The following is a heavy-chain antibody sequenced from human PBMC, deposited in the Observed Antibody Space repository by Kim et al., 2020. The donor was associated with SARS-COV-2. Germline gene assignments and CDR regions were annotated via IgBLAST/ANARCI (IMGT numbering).Heavy chain of an antibody. V-gene: IGHV5-51*01. CDR2: IYPGDSDV. Sequence: GESLKISCKASGYSFTNYGIGWVGQMPGKGLEWMGIIYPGDSDVKYSPSFQGQVTISADKSISTAYLQWSSLKASDTAMYYCAGRNNMVVWGQGTTVTVSS. CDR3: AGRNNMVV. CDR1: GYSFTNYG. J-gene: IGHJ6*02.